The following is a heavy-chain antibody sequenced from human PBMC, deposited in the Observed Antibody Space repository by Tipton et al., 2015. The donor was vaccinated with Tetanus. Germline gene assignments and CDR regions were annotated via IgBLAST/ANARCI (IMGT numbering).Heavy chain of an antibody. CDR3: AGEAVGSGGSGFSGAFDP. D-gene: IGHD1-26*01. CDR2: SWYDGTDK. CDR1: GFIFSSYG. Sequence: SLRLSCAASGFIFSSYGIHWVRQAPGKGLEWLAVSWYDGTDKYYADSVKGRFTISRDISKNTLYLQMNSLRAEDTALYYCAGEAVGSGGSGFSGAFDPWGQGPQVTVSS. V-gene: IGHV3-33*01. J-gene: IGHJ5*02.